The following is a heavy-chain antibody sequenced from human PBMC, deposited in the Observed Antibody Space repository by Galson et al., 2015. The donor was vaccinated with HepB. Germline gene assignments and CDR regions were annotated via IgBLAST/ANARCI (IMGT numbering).Heavy chain of an antibody. J-gene: IGHJ4*02. D-gene: IGHD6-19*01. CDR2: MSKRGNSI. V-gene: IGHV3-30*18. CDR3: VKEHRSGWPNLDS. Sequence: SLRLSCAASGFIFSDFSMHWVRQAPGKGLEWVAVMSKRGNSINYADSMKGRFTISRDISKNTVYLQMHDLRHEDTALYFCVKEHRSGWPNLDSWGPGTLVIVSS. CDR1: GFIFSDFS.